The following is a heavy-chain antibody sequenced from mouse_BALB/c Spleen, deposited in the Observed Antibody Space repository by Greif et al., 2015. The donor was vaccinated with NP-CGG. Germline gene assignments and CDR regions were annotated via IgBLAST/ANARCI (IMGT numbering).Heavy chain of an antibody. CDR3: ARGGSNAFAY. J-gene: IGHJ3*01. CDR2: ISYDGSN. Sequence: EVKLLESGPGLVKPSQSLSLTCSVTGYSITSGYYWNWIRQFPGNKLEWMGYISYDGSNNYNPSLKNRISITRDTSKNQFFLKLNSVTTEDTATYYCARGGSNAFAYWGQGTLVTVSA. V-gene: IGHV3-6*02. D-gene: IGHD1-3*01. CDR1: GYSITSGYY.